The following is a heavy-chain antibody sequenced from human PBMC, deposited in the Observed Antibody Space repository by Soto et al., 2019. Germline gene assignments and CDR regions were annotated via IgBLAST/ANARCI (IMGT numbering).Heavy chain of an antibody. J-gene: IGHJ4*02. CDR1: GGSFSSSGYY. Sequence: SETLSLTXTVSGGSFSSSGYYWGWVRQPPGKGLEWIGSILYSGNTYYNPSLKSPVTISIDTSKDQFSLKLSSVTAADTAVYYCTSHSGTSPFYWGQGTLVTVSS. V-gene: IGHV4-39*01. CDR3: TSHSGTSPFY. D-gene: IGHD1-26*01. CDR2: ILYSGNT.